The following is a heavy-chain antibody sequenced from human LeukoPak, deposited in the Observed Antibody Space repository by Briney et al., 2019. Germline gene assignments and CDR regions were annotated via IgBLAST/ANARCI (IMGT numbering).Heavy chain of an antibody. CDR1: GVTVSGNY. CDR3: ARIATGDFDY. J-gene: IGHJ4*02. V-gene: IGHV3-53*01. CDR2: LYSGGST. Sequence: GGSLRLSCAASGVTVSGNYMSWVRQAPGKGLEWVSALYSGGSTNYADSVKGRFTISRDNSKNTVYPQMNSLRAEDTAMYFCARIATGDFDYWGQGTLVTVSS. D-gene: IGHD7-27*01.